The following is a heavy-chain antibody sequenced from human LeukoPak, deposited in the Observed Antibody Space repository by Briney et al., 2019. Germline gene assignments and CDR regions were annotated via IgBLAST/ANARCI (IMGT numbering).Heavy chain of an antibody. Sequence: PSETLSLTCTVSGASISSSYWSWVRQPPGEGLEWIGYISNGGSINYNPSLKSRVTISVDTSQSQLSLKVNSVTAADTAVYYCVKLQPNTGQWAFDIWGQGTMVSVSS. J-gene: IGHJ3*02. D-gene: IGHD1-1*01. V-gene: IGHV4-59*01. CDR1: GASISSSY. CDR2: ISNGGSI. CDR3: VKLQPNTGQWAFDI.